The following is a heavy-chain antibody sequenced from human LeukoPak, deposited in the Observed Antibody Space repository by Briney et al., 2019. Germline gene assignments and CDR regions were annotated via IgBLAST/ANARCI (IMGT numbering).Heavy chain of an antibody. J-gene: IGHJ4*02. V-gene: IGHV1-8*01. Sequence: GASVKVSCKASGYTFTSYDINWVRQATGQGLEWMGWMNPNSGNTGYAQKFQGRATMTRNTSISTAYMELSSLRSEDTAVYYCARAPIAVAGSWGQGTLVTVSS. CDR1: GYTFTSYD. CDR2: MNPNSGNT. CDR3: ARAPIAVAGS. D-gene: IGHD6-19*01.